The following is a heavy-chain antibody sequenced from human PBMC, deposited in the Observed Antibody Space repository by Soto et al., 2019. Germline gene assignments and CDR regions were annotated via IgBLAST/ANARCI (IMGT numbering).Heavy chain of an antibody. J-gene: IGHJ6*02. CDR3: AGDPLNLYIAAAGPTSYYYGMDV. CDR2: ISSSSSYI. D-gene: IGHD6-13*01. CDR1: GFTFSSYS. V-gene: IGHV3-21*01. Sequence: GGSLRLSCAASGFTFSSYSMNWVRQAPGKGLEWVSSISSSSSYIYYADSVKGRFTISRDNAKNSLYLQMNSLRAEDTAVYYCAGDPLNLYIAAAGPTSYYYGMDVWGQGTTVTVSS.